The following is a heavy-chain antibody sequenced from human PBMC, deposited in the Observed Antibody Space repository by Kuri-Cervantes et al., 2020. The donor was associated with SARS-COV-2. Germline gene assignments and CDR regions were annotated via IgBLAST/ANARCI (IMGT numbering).Heavy chain of an antibody. V-gene: IGHV3-30*02. D-gene: IGHD1-26*01. CDR1: GFTFSSYG. CDR2: IRYDGSNK. Sequence: GGSLRLSCAASGFTFSSYGMHWVRQAPGKGLEWVAFIRYDGSNKYYADSVKGRFTISRDNSKNTLYLQMNSLRAEDTAVYYCAKALEGGATSLYHYYYYMDVWGKGTTVTVSS. CDR3: AKALEGGATSLYHYYYYMDV. J-gene: IGHJ6*03.